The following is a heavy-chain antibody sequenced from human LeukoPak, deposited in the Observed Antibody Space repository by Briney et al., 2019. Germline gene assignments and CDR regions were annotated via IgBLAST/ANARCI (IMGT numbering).Heavy chain of an antibody. J-gene: IGHJ4*02. CDR2: ISAYNGNT. Sequence: ASVKVSCKASGYTFTGYGISWVRQAPGQGLEWMVWISAYNGNTNYAQKLQGRVTMTTDTSTSTAYMELRSLRSDDTAVYYCARGAGYCSSTSCYVFDYWGQGTLVTVSS. V-gene: IGHV1-18*04. CDR1: GYTFTGYG. D-gene: IGHD2-2*01. CDR3: ARGAGYCSSTSCYVFDY.